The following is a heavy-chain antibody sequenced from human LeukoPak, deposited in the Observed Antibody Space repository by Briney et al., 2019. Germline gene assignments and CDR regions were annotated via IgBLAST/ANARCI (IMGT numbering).Heavy chain of an antibody. CDR1: GFTFSSYS. D-gene: IGHD3-10*02. V-gene: IGHV3-48*04. Sequence: GGSLRLSCAASGFTFSSYSMNWVRQAPGKGLEWVSYISSSGSNIYYAESVKGRFTISRDNAKNSLYLQMNSLRAEDTAVYYCAELGITMIGGVWGKGTTVTISS. J-gene: IGHJ6*04. CDR2: ISSSGSNI. CDR3: AELGITMIGGV.